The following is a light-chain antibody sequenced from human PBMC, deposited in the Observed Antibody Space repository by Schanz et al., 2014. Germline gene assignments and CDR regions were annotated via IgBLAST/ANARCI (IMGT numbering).Light chain of an antibody. CDR1: QSVSSN. CDR2: GAS. V-gene: IGKV3D-15*01. Sequence: EIVLTQSPATLSVSPGERATLSCRASQSVSSNLAWYQQKPGQAPRLLIYGASSRATGIPDRFSGSGSGTEFTLTISSLQSEDFAVYYCQQYGSAPRTFGQGTKVEIK. J-gene: IGKJ1*01. CDR3: QQYGSAPRT.